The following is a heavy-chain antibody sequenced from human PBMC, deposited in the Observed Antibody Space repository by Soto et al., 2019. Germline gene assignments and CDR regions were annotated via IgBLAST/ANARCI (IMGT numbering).Heavy chain of an antibody. Sequence: GGSLRLSSAASGFTFSNYAMSWVRQAPGKGLEWVSGISGSGGSTYYADSVKGRFTISRDNSKNTLYLQMNSLRAEDTAVYYCAKQLYSSSPYYFDYWGQGTLVTVSS. J-gene: IGHJ4*02. CDR3: AKQLYSSSPYYFDY. D-gene: IGHD6-6*01. CDR1: GFTFSNYA. V-gene: IGHV3-23*01. CDR2: ISGSGGST.